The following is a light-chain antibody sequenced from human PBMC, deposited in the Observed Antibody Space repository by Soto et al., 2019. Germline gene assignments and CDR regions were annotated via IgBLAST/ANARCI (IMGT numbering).Light chain of an antibody. CDR3: CSYAGSVV. CDR2: EGS. Sequence: QSVLTQPASVSGSPGQSITISCTGTSSDVGSYNLVSWYQQHPGKAPKLMIYEGSKRPSGVSNRFSGSKSGNTASLTNSGLQAEDEADYYCCSYAGSVVFGGGTKLTVL. CDR1: SSDVGSYNL. J-gene: IGLJ2*01. V-gene: IGLV2-23*01.